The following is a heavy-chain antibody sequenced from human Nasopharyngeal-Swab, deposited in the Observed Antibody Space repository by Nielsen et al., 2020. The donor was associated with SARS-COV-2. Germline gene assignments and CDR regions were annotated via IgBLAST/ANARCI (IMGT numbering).Heavy chain of an antibody. V-gene: IGHV3-23*01. Sequence: GGSLRLSCAASGFSITTYGMTWVRQAPGKGLEWVSSISELGSGIYYADSVRGRFTISRDTSKNTVYLQMNTLRAHDTALYFCTRGLTGHIVQWNPSPYWGQGTLVTVSS. CDR1: GFSITTYG. J-gene: IGHJ4*02. D-gene: IGHD1-14*01. CDR3: TRGLTGHIVQWNPSPY. CDR2: ISELGSGI.